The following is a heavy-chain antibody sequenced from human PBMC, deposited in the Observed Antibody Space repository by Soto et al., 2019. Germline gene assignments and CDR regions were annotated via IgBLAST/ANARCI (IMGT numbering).Heavy chain of an antibody. J-gene: IGHJ4*02. CDR3: ARESFPYSISGRGFDY. V-gene: IGHV4-39*07. Sequence: SETLSLTCTVSGGSVSSNSYSWGWIRQSPGKGLEWIGTIYSSENTHYNPSLLSRVTISVDTSMNEFSLRLSSVTAADTAVYCCARESFPYSISGRGFDYWGPGTLVTVSS. CDR1: GGSVSSNSYS. D-gene: IGHD6-13*01. CDR2: IYSSENT.